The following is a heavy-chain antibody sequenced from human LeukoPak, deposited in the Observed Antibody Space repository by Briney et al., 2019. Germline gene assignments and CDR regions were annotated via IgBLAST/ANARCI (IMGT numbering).Heavy chain of an antibody. CDR3: ARDEWAVVVAATPLYFDF. D-gene: IGHD2-15*01. CDR1: GGSISSISYY. CDR2: IYYSGSA. J-gene: IGHJ4*02. Sequence: PSETLSLTCTVSGGSISSISYYWGWIRQPPGKGLEWIGSIYYSGSAYYSPSLESRVTISVDTYKNQFSLKLSSVTAADTAVYYCARDEWAVVVAATPLYFDFWGRGTLVTVPS. V-gene: IGHV4-39*02.